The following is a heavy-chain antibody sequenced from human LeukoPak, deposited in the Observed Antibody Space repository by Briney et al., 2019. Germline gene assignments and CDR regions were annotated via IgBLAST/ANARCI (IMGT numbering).Heavy chain of an antibody. CDR1: GFTFSNAW. CDR3: AGDYGDRSIV. D-gene: IGHD4-17*01. Sequence: GGSLRLSCAASGFTFSNAWMNWVRQAPGKGLEWVAVIWYDGSNKYYADSVKGRFTISRDNSKNTLYLQMNSLRAEDTAVYYCAGDYGDRSIVWGQGTLVTVSS. CDR2: IWYDGSNK. V-gene: IGHV3-33*08. J-gene: IGHJ4*02.